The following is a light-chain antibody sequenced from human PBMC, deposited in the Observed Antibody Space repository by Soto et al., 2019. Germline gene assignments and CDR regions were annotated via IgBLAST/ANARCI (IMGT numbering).Light chain of an antibody. CDR1: QSVSSS. V-gene: IGKV3-15*01. CDR3: QQYNNWLKT. Sequence: EIVMTQSPATLSVSPGERATLSCRASQSVSSSLAWYQQKPGQAPRLLIYGASTSATGIPARFSGSGSGTEFTLTISSLQSEDFAVYYCQQYNNWLKTFGGGTKVEIK. CDR2: GAS. J-gene: IGKJ4*01.